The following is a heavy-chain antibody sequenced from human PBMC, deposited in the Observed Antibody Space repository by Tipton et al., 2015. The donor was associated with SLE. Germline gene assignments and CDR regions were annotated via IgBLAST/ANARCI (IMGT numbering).Heavy chain of an antibody. CDR3: ARLPNDAFDI. Sequence: TLSLTCTVSGDSINSHYWSWIRQPPGKGLEWIGYINYSGTTNYNPPLKSRVTISIDTSKNQFSLKLRSVTAADTAVYYCARLPNDAFDIWAQGTMVTVSS. J-gene: IGHJ3*02. V-gene: IGHV4-59*11. CDR1: GDSINSHY. CDR2: INYSGTT.